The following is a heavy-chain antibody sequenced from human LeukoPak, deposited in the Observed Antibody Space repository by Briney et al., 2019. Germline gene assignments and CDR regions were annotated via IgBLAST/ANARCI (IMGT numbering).Heavy chain of an antibody. CDR3: ARIEAAEDY. J-gene: IGHJ4*02. V-gene: IGHV3-7*04. Sequence: GGSLRLSCAASGFTFSRYWMSWVRQAPGKGLEWVANINHDGNEKHYVDSVKGRFTMSRDNAKNSLYLQMNGLRAEDTAVYCRARIEAAEDYWGQGTLVTVSS. CDR1: GFTFSRYW. CDR2: INHDGNEK. D-gene: IGHD6-13*01.